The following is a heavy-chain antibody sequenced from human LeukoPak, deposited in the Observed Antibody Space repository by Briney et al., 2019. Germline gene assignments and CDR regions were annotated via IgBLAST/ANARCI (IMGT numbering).Heavy chain of an antibody. Sequence: GGSLRLSCAASGFTFTNYAMNWVRQAPGKGLEWVSTLSPSGADTYYADSVKGRFTISRDISKNTLYLQMSSLRAEDTAVYYCARRAYNWGAFDIWGQGTMVTVSS. D-gene: IGHD5-24*01. J-gene: IGHJ3*02. CDR2: LSPSGADT. CDR3: ARRAYNWGAFDI. CDR1: GFTFTNYA. V-gene: IGHV3-23*01.